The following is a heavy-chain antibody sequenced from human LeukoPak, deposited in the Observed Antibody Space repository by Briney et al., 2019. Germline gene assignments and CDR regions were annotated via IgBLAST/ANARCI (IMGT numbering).Heavy chain of an antibody. D-gene: IGHD2-2*02. J-gene: IGHJ6*02. CDR2: ISYDGSNR. CDR1: GFTFSSYG. CDR3: AKDFPTLGYCSSTSCYMGYYGMDV. Sequence: GRSLRLSCAASGFTFSSYGMHWVRQAPGKGLEWVAVISYDGSNRYYADSVKGRFTISRDNSKNTLYLQMNSLRAEDTAVYYCAKDFPTLGYCSSTSCYMGYYGMDVWGQGTTVTVSS. V-gene: IGHV3-30*18.